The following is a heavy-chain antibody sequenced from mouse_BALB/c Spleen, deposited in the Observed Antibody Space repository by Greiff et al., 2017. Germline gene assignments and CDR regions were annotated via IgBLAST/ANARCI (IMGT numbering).Heavy chain of an antibody. D-gene: IGHD2-10*02. J-gene: IGHJ1*01. CDR2: IDPSDSET. CDR1: GYSFTSYW. CDR3: ARSGYGNYYFDV. V-gene: IGHV1S126*01. Sequence: VQLVESGPQLVRPGASVKISCKASGYSFTSYWMHWVKQRPGQGLEWIGMIDPSDSETRLNQKFKDKATLTVDKSSSTAYMQLSSPTSEDSAVYYCARSGYGNYYFDVWGAGTTVTVSS.